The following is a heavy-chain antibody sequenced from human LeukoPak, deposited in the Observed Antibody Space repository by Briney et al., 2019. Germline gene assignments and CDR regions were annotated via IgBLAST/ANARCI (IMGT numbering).Heavy chain of an antibody. CDR2: INSDGSST. V-gene: IGHV3-74*01. D-gene: IGHD3-10*01. Sequence: GGSLRLSCVASGFTFSSYWMHWVRQAPGKGLVWVSRINSDGSSTSYADSVKGRFTISRDNAKNTLYLQMNSLRAEDTAVYYCARGARITMVRGVIITGHDAFDIWGQGTMVTVSS. CDR1: GFTFSSYW. CDR3: ARGARITMVRGVIITGHDAFDI. J-gene: IGHJ3*02.